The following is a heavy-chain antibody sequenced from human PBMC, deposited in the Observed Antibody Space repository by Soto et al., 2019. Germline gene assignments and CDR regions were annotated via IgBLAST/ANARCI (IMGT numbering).Heavy chain of an antibody. CDR1: GGSISSSSYY. CDR3: ARLSRVVPAAITAISDY. CDR2: IYYSGST. V-gene: IGHV4-39*01. Sequence: SETLSLTCTVSGGSISSSSYYWGWIRQPPGKGLEWIGSIYYSGSTYYNPSLKSRVTISVDTSKNQFSLKLSSVTAADTAVYYCARLSRVVPAAITAISDYWGQGTLVTVSS. J-gene: IGHJ4*02. D-gene: IGHD2-2*01.